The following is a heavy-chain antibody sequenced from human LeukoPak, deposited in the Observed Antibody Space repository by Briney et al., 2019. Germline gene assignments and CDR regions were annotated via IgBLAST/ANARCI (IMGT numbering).Heavy chain of an antibody. Sequence: PGGSLRLSCEASGFSFRNYEMNWVRQAPGKGLEWVSYISSTGSTIYYTDSVKGRFTISRDNAKNSLYLQMSSLRAEDTAVYYCARTFDNWGQGTLVTVSS. V-gene: IGHV3-48*03. CDR2: ISSTGSTI. CDR1: GFSFRNYE. J-gene: IGHJ4*02. CDR3: ARTFDN.